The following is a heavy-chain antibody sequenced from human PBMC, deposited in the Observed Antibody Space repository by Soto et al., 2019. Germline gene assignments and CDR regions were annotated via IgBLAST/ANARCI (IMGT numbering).Heavy chain of an antibody. Sequence: LRLSCSASGFIFSSYAMHWVRQAPGKGLQYVSSISSNGCSTHHADSVKGRFTISRGNSKNTLYIKMISLRAEDMAVYFCVKARSSGYYWTGAFDIWGQGTMVTVSS. J-gene: IGHJ3*02. D-gene: IGHD3-22*01. CDR3: VKARSSGYYWTGAFDI. CDR2: ISSNGCST. V-gene: IGHV3-64D*06. CDR1: GFIFSSYA.